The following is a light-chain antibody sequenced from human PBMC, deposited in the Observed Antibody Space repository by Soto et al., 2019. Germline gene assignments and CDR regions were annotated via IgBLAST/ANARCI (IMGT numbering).Light chain of an antibody. CDR1: QSVSSSY. Sequence: EIVLTQSPGTLSLSPGERATLSCRASQSVSSSYLAWYQQKPGQTPRLLIYGASSRATGIPDRFSGSGSGTDFTLTISRREPEEFAVYYCQQFGNSPYTFGQGTKLDIK. CDR3: QQFGNSPYT. V-gene: IGKV3-20*01. J-gene: IGKJ2*01. CDR2: GAS.